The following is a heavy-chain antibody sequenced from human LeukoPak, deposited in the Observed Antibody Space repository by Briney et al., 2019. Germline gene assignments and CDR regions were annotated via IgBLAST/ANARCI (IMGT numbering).Heavy chain of an antibody. V-gene: IGHV3-33*06. J-gene: IGHJ4*02. D-gene: IGHD2-2*01. Sequence: GGSLRLSCAASGFTFSSYGMHWVRQAPGKGLEWVAVIWYDGSNKYYADSVKGRFTISRDNSKNTLYLQMNSLRAEDTAVYYCAKAGIVVVPAAIWVYFDYWGQGTLVTVSS. CDR2: IWYDGSNK. CDR3: AKAGIVVVPAAIWVYFDY. CDR1: GFTFSSYG.